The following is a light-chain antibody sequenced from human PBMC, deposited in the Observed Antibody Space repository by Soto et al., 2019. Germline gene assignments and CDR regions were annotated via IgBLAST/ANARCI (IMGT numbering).Light chain of an antibody. CDR1: QTISRS. V-gene: IGKV1-5*03. Sequence: DIQRTQSPSTRSASLGGRVTIACRASQTISRSLAWYQQKPGKAPKLLIYKASTLKSGVPSRFRGSGSGTDFTLTISSLQPDDFETYYCQHYHSYSEAFGQGTKVDIK. CDR2: KAS. J-gene: IGKJ1*01. CDR3: QHYHSYSEA.